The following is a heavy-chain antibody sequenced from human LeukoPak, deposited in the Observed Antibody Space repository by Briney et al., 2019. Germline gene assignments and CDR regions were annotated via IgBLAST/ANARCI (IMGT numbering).Heavy chain of an antibody. D-gene: IGHD3-22*01. CDR1: GFTFDDYT. Sequence: GGSLRLSCAASGFTFDDYTMHWVRQAPGKGLEWVSLISWDGGSTYYADSVKGRFTISKDNSKNSLYLQMNSLRTEDTALYYCAKPRYDSSGYYSPFDYWGQGTLVTVSS. CDR3: AKPRYDSSGYYSPFDY. CDR2: ISWDGGST. J-gene: IGHJ4*02. V-gene: IGHV3-43*01.